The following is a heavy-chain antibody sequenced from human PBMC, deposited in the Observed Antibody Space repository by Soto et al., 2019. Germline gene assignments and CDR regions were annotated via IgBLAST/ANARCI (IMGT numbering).Heavy chain of an antibody. D-gene: IGHD6-19*01. CDR3: ARGKVGIAVAGTDY. CDR1: GFTFSSYW. J-gene: IGHJ4*02. V-gene: IGHV3-7*01. Sequence: EVQLVESGGGLVQPGGSLRLSCAASGFTFSSYWMSWVRQAPGKGLEWVANIKQDGSEKYYVDSVKGRFTISRDNAKNSLYLQMNSLRAEDTAVYYCARGKVGIAVAGTDYWGQGTLVTVSS. CDR2: IKQDGSEK.